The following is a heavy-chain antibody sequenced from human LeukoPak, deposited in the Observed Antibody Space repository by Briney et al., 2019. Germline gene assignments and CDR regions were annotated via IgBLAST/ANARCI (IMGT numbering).Heavy chain of an antibody. CDR2: IYYSGST. CDR3: ARVGCSGGSCPRGYYYYMDV. CDR1: GYSISSGYY. V-gene: IGHV4-61*01. D-gene: IGHD2-15*01. J-gene: IGHJ6*03. Sequence: SETLSLTCTVSGYSISSGYYWGWIRQPPGKGLEWIGYIYYSGSTNYNPSLKSRVTISVDTSKNQFSLKLSSVTAADTAVYYCARVGCSGGSCPRGYYYYMDVWGKGTTVTISS.